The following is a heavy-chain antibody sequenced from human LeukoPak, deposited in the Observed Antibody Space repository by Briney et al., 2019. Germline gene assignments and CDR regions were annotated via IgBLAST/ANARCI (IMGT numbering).Heavy chain of an antibody. D-gene: IGHD3-22*01. CDR1: GGFITNYY. J-gene: IGHJ6*02. V-gene: IGHV4-59*01. CDR2: FYDSGST. Sequence: SETLSLTCTVSGGFITNYYWSWIRQPPGKGLEWIGYFYDSGSTNYNPSLKSRVAISVDTSKDQFSLNLSSVTAADTAVYYCARGGDSSGYPYYYGMDVWGQGTTVTVSS. CDR3: ARGGDSSGYPYYYGMDV.